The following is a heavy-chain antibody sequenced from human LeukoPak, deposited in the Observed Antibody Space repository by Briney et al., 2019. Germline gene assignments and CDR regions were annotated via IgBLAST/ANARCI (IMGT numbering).Heavy chain of an antibody. CDR2: SYYRSTWYN. CDR1: GDSVSSNSAA. J-gene: IGHJ4*02. V-gene: IGHV6-1*01. Sequence: SQTLSLTCAISGDSVSSNSAAWNWIRQSPSRGLEWLGRSYYRSTWYNDYAVSVKSRITISPDTSKNQFSLHLNSVTPEDTAVYYCARGNDRYSSSLDYWGQGTLVTVSS. D-gene: IGHD6-6*01. CDR3: ARGNDRYSSSLDY.